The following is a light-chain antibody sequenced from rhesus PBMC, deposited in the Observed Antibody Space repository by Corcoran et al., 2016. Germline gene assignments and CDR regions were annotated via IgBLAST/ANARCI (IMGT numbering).Light chain of an antibody. V-gene: IGLV2-32*01. CDR3: FLYACRYL. CDR1: SSDIGGYNY. J-gene: IGLJ1*01. Sequence: QAALTQPRSVSGSPGQSVTISCTGTSSDIGGYNYVSWYQQHPGTAPKLMIYEVSKRPSGVSDRFSGSKSGNPASLTISGLQAEGEAEQYCFLYACRYLFGAGTRLTVL. CDR2: EVS.